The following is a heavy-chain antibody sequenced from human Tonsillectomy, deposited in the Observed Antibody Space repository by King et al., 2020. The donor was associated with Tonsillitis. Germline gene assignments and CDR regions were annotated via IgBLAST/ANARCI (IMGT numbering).Heavy chain of an antibody. V-gene: IGHV3-21*01. J-gene: IGHJ4*02. Sequence: VQLVESGGGLVKPGGSLRLSCAASGFTFSSYSMNWVRQAPGKGLEWVSSISSSSSYIYYADSVKGRFTISRDNAKNSLYLQMNSLRAEDTAVYYCARERSYDFWSGYYREGEIDYWGQGTLVTVSS. CDR3: ARERSYDFWSGYYREGEIDY. CDR1: GFTFSSYS. CDR2: ISSSSSYI. D-gene: IGHD3-3*01.